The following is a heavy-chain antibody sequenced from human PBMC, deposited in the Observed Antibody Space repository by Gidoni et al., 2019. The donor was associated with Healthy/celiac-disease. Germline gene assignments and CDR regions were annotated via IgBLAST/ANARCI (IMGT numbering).Heavy chain of an antibody. CDR1: GYTFTSYY. J-gene: IGHJ4*02. CDR3: ARHYGSGTLDY. V-gene: IGHV1-46*03. Sequence: QVQLVQSGAEVKKPGASVKVSCKASGYTFTSYYMHWVRQAPGQGLEWMGIINPSGGSTSYAQKFQGRVTMTRDTSTSTVYMELISLRSEDTAVYYCARHYGSGTLDYWGQGTLVTVSS. D-gene: IGHD3-10*01. CDR2: INPSGGST.